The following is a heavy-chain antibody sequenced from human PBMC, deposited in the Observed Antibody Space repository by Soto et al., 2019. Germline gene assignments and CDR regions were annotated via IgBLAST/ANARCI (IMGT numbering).Heavy chain of an antibody. CDR2: IDPSDSYT. CDR1: GYSFTSYW. CDR3: VRAEHRYFDGAQGLYHYYGMDV. D-gene: IGHD3-9*01. V-gene: IGHV5-10-1*01. J-gene: IGHJ6*02. Sequence: PRESLKISCKGSGYSFTSYWISWVRQMPGKGLEWMGRIDPSDSYTNYSPSFQGHVTISADKSISTAYLQWSSLKASDTAMYYCVRAEHRYFDGAQGLYHYYGMDVWGQGTTVTVSS.